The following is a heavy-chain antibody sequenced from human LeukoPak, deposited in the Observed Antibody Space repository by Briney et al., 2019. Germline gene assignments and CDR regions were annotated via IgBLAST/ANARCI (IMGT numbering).Heavy chain of an antibody. Sequence: GSLRLSCAASGFTFSGYDMNWVRQAPGKGLEWVSSISGSSSYIYYADSMKGRFTISRDNAKNSLYLQMNSLRAEDTAVYYCAKWGSYYYHYYMDVWGKGTTVTISS. CDR3: AKWGSYYYHYYMDV. J-gene: IGHJ6*03. CDR2: ISGSSSYI. V-gene: IGHV3-21*04. CDR1: GFTFSGYD. D-gene: IGHD3-16*01.